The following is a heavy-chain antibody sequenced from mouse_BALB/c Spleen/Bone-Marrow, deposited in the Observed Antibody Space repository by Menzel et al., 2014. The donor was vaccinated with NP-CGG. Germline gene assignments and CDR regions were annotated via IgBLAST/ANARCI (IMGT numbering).Heavy chain of an antibody. Sequence: EVQLVESGAELVKPGASVKLSCTASGFNIKDTYMHWVKQRPEQGLEWIGRIDPANGNTKYDPKSQGKATITADTSSNTAYLQLSSLISEDTAVYYCARWEYYAKDYWGQGTSVTVSS. CDR2: IDPANGNT. J-gene: IGHJ4*01. CDR1: GFNIKDTY. V-gene: IGHV14-3*02. CDR3: ARWEYYAKDY. D-gene: IGHD4-1*01.